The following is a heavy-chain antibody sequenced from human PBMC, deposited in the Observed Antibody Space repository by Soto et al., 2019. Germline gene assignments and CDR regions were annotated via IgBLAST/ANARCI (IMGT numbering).Heavy chain of an antibody. J-gene: IGHJ6*02. V-gene: IGHV1-69*13. Sequence: SVKVSCKASGGTFSSYAISWVRQAPGQGLEWMGGIIPIFGTANYAQKFQGRVTITADESTSTAYMELSSLRSEDTAVYYCATVYSRRWYYYYGMDVCGQGPTVTVSS. CDR1: GGTFSSYA. CDR3: ATVYSRRWYYYYGMDV. D-gene: IGHD6-13*01. CDR2: IIPIFGTA.